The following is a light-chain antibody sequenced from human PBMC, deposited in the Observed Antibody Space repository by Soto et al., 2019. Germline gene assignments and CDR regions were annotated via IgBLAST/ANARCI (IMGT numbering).Light chain of an antibody. J-gene: IGLJ1*01. CDR1: SSNIGSNT. Sequence: QSVLTQPPSASGTPGQRVTISCSGSSSNIGSNTVNWYQQLPGTAPKLLIYSNNQRPSGVPDRFSGSKSGTSASLAISGLQSEDGTDYYCAAWDDSLNGLYVFGTGTKLTVL. CDR3: AAWDDSLNGLYV. V-gene: IGLV1-44*01. CDR2: SNN.